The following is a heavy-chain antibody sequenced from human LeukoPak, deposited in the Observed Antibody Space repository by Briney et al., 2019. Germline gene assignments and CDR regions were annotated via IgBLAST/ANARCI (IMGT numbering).Heavy chain of an antibody. V-gene: IGHV1-46*01. CDR1: GYTFTSYY. Sequence: ASVKVSCKASGYTFTSYYMHWVRQAPGQGLEWMGLINPGDAGTSYAQQFQGRVTMTRDTSTSTAYMELSSLRSEDTAVFYCARALNSGFYYFDYWGQGTLVTVSS. CDR3: ARALNSGFYYFDY. J-gene: IGHJ4*02. D-gene: IGHD6-19*01. CDR2: INPGDAGT.